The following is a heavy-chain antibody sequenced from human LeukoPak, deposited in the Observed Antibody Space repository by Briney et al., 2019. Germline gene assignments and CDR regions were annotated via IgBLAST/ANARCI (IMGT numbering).Heavy chain of an antibody. J-gene: IGHJ3*02. CDR1: GYTFTSYD. Sequence: GASVKVSCKASGYTFTSYDINWVRQATGQGLEWMGWMNPNSGNTGYAQKFQGRVTMTRNTSISTAYMELSSLRSEDTAVYYCARGFQLYDSGGYHDAFDIWGQGTMVTVSS. CDR3: ARGFQLYDSGGYHDAFDI. D-gene: IGHD3-22*01. V-gene: IGHV1-8*01. CDR2: MNPNSGNT.